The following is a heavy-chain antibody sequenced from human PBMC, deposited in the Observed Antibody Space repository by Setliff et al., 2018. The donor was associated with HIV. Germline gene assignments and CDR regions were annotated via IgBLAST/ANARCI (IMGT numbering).Heavy chain of an antibody. V-gene: IGHV3-23*01. J-gene: IGHJ4*02. CDR3: AKAPLTIVATGGEDC. D-gene: IGHD6-13*01. CDR1: GFPFSNYA. CDR2: ISSGGGT. Sequence: PGESLRLSCAASGFPFSNYAMSWVRQAPGKGLEWVSAISSGGGTYYADFVKGRFTISRDNSKNTLYLQMNSLRAEDTAVYYCAKAPLTIVATGGEDCWGQGTLVTVSS.